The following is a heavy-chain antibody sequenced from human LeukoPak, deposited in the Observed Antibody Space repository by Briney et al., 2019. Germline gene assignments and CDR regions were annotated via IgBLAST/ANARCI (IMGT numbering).Heavy chain of an antibody. CDR1: GFTFSSYS. CDR3: ARAGITGDRIDF. V-gene: IGHV3-48*01. Sequence: GGSLRLSCAASGFTFSSYSMKWVRQAPGKGLEWVSYISSSSSIIYYADSVKGRFTISRDNAKNSLYLQMNSLRAEDTAVYYCARAGITGDRIDFWGQGTLVTVSS. D-gene: IGHD7-27*01. J-gene: IGHJ4*02. CDR2: ISSSSSII.